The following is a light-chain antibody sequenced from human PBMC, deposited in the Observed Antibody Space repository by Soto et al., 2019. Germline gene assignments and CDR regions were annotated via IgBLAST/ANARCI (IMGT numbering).Light chain of an antibody. CDR1: SSDVGAYNY. J-gene: IGLJ1*01. CDR2: DVT. CDR3: SSYTSAATYV. Sequence: QSALTQPASVSGSPGQSITISCTGSSSDVGAYNYDSWYQQHHPGEAPKLIIYDVTHRPAGVSNRFSGSKSGNTASLTISGLQTEDEADYYCSSYTSAATYVFGTGTKLTVL. V-gene: IGLV2-14*03.